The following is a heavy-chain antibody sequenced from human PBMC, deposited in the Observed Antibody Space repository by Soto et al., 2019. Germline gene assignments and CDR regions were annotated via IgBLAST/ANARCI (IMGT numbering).Heavy chain of an antibody. J-gene: IGHJ6*02. V-gene: IGHV1-69*01. CDR1: GGTFSSYA. CDR2: IIPISETT. D-gene: IGHD2-2*01. CDR3: ARSQGSSTSLEIYYYYYYGMDI. Sequence: QVQLMQSGAEVKKPGSSVKVSCKASGGTFSSYAISWVRQDPGQGLKWMGGIIPISETTNYAQKFQGRVTITADESKSTAYMELSSLRSEDTAVYYCARSQGSSTSLEIYYYYYYGMDIWGQGTTVTVSS.